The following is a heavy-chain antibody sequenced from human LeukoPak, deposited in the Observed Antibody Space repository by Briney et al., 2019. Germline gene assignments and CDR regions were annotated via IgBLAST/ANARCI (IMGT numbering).Heavy chain of an antibody. J-gene: IGHJ4*02. V-gene: IGHV3-7*04. Sequence: PGGSLRLSCAASGFHFRNFWMSWVRQAPGRGLEGVANIHPEGNEKYHVESVKGRFTISRDNAKSSLFLQMNGLRAEDTAVYYCARGDAFSGDHWGQGTLVTVSS. CDR1: GFHFRNFW. CDR2: IHPEGNEK. CDR3: ARGDAFSGDH.